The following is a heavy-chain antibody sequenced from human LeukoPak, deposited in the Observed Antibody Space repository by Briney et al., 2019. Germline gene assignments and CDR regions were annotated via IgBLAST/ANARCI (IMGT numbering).Heavy chain of an antibody. V-gene: IGHV3-23*01. CDR1: GFTFSSYA. J-gene: IGHJ3*02. Sequence: GGSLRLSCAASGFTFSSYAMSWVRQAPGKGLECISGFSGSGGSTYYADSVKGRFTISRDNSKNTLYLQMGSLRAEDMAVYYCARVSGYYYGSGSYHNPDAFDIWGQGTMVTVSS. CDR2: FSGSGGST. CDR3: ARVSGYYYGSGSYHNPDAFDI. D-gene: IGHD3-10*01.